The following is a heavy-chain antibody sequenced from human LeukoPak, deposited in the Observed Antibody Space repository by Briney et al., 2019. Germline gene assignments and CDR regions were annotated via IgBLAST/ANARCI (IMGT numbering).Heavy chain of an antibody. Sequence: SGTLSLTCAVSGGSISSSNWWSWVRQPPGKGLGWIGEIYHSGSTNYNPSLKSRVTISVDKSKNQFSLKLSSVTAADTAVYYCARVGSSSGPSEYFQHWGQGTLVTVSS. CDR1: GGSISSSNW. D-gene: IGHD6-19*01. CDR2: IYHSGST. J-gene: IGHJ1*01. V-gene: IGHV4-4*02. CDR3: ARVGSSSGPSEYFQH.